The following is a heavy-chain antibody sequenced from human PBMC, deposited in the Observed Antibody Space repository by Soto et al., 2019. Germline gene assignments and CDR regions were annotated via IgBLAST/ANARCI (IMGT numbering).Heavy chain of an antibody. Sequence: SETLSLTCTVSGGSTSSYYVSWIRQSAGKGLEWIGRIDTSGTTNYNPSLKSRVTMSVDASKNHFSLNLSSVTAADTAVYYCARGPRGYVYYHGMDVWGQGTTVTVSS. J-gene: IGHJ6*02. CDR1: GGSTSSYY. V-gene: IGHV4-4*07. CDR3: ARGPRGYVYYHGMDV. D-gene: IGHD3-10*01. CDR2: IDTSGTT.